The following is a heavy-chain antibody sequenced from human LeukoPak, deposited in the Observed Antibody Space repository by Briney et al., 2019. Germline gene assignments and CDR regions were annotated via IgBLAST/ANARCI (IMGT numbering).Heavy chain of an antibody. Sequence: SGGSLRLSCAASGFTFSNYQMNWVRQAPGKGLEWVSFITTSASAIQYADSVKGRFTISRDNAKNLLYLQMNGLRAEDTAVYYCAREIVGSPHAFEYWGQGTLVTVSS. V-gene: IGHV3-48*01. CDR1: GFTFSNYQ. CDR3: AREIVGSPHAFEY. D-gene: IGHD1-26*01. CDR2: ITTSASAI. J-gene: IGHJ4*02.